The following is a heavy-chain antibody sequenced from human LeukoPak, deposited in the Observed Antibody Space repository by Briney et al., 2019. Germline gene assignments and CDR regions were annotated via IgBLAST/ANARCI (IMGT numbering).Heavy chain of an antibody. D-gene: IGHD6-25*01. CDR1: GYSISSGYY. CDR2: IYHSGST. Sequence: PSETLSLTCAVSGYSISSGYYWGWIRQPPGKGLEWIGSIYHSGSTYYNPSLKSRVTISVDTSKNQFSLELSSVTAADTAVYYCARVTAYSSENYFDYWGQGTLVTVSS. J-gene: IGHJ4*02. V-gene: IGHV4-38-2*01. CDR3: ARVTAYSSENYFDY.